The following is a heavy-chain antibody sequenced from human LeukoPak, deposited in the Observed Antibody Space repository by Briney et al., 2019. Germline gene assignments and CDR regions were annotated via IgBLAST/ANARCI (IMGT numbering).Heavy chain of an antibody. D-gene: IGHD6-6*01. CDR2: INPSSGGT. V-gene: IGHV1-2*02. CDR1: GGTFSSYA. Sequence: GASVKVSCKASGGTFSSYAISWVRQAPGQGLEWMGWINPSSGGTNYAQKFQGRVTMTRDTSISTAYMQLSRLRSDDTALYYCARRGQLAHSLVYRPKYYYYYYMDVWGKGTTVTVSS. J-gene: IGHJ6*03. CDR3: ARRGQLAHSLVYRPKYYYYYYMDV.